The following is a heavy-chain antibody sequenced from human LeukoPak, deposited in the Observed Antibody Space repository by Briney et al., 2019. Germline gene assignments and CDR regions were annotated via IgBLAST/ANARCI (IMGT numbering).Heavy chain of an antibody. J-gene: IGHJ6*03. V-gene: IGHV1-2*02. Sequence: ASVKVSCKASGYTFTGYYMHWVRQAPGQGLEWMGWINPNSGGTNYAQKFQGRVTMTRDTSISTAYMELSRLRSDDTAVYYCARAGDYEYYCYYYMDVWGKGTTVTVSS. D-gene: IGHD4-17*01. CDR2: INPNSGGT. CDR1: GYTFTGYY. CDR3: ARAGDYEYYCYYYMDV.